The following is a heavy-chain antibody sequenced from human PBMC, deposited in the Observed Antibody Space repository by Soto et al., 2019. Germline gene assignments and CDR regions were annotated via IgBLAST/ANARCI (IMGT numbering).Heavy chain of an antibody. J-gene: IGHJ4*02. D-gene: IGHD2-15*01. Sequence: QVQLVESGGGVVQPGGSLRLSCATSGFSLSSYAMHWVRQAPGKGLEWVALMSYDETKKYYADSVKGRFTISRDTSKNTLFLQMNKLRVEDTAVYYCAKYRRDGDFMHILVVDFWGQGALVTVSS. CDR3: AKYRRDGDFMHILVVDF. V-gene: IGHV3-30*18. CDR2: MSYDETKK. CDR1: GFSLSSYA.